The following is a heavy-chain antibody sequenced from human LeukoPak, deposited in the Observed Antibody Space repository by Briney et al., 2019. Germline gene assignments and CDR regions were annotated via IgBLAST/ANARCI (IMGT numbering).Heavy chain of an antibody. D-gene: IGHD6-13*01. Sequence: PSETLSLTCTVSGGSISSHYWSWVRQPPGKGLEWIGYIYYSGSTNYNPSLKNRVTISVDTSKNQFSLKLSSVTAADTAVYYCARDLATAATADRAFDIWGQGTMGTVSS. CDR1: GGSISSHY. CDR3: ARDLATAATADRAFDI. J-gene: IGHJ3*02. V-gene: IGHV4-59*11. CDR2: IYYSGST.